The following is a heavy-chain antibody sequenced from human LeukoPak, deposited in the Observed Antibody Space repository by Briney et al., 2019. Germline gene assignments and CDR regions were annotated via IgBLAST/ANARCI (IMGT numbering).Heavy chain of an antibody. D-gene: IGHD3-22*01. J-gene: IGHJ4*02. CDR3: ARDREGYYDSSGYYTIFDY. CDR1: GGTFSSYA. Sequence: SVKVSCKASGGTFSSYAISWVRQAPGQGLEWMGGIIHIFGTANYAQKFQGRVTITADESTSTAYMELSSLRSEDTAVYYCARDREGYYDSSGYYTIFDYWGQGTLVTVSS. CDR2: IIHIFGTA. V-gene: IGHV1-69*13.